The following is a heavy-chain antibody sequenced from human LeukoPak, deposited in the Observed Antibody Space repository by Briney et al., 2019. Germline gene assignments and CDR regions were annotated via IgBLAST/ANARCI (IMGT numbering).Heavy chain of an antibody. CDR2: INAGNGNT. CDR1: GYTFTSYA. J-gene: IGHJ1*01. Sequence: ASVKVSCKASGYTFTSYAMHWARQAPGQRLEWMGWINAGNGNTKYSQKFQGRVTITRDTSASTAYMELSSLRSEDTAVYYCARGPYSSSWYAEYFQHWGQGTLVTVSS. D-gene: IGHD6-13*01. CDR3: ARGPYSSSWYAEYFQH. V-gene: IGHV1-3*01.